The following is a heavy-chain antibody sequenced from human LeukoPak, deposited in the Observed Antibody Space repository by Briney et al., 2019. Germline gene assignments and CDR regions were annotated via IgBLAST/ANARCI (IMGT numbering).Heavy chain of an antibody. V-gene: IGHV1-18*01. Sequence: GASVKVSCKASGYTFTSYGISWVRQAPGQGLEWMGWISAYNGNTNYAQKFQGRVTMTRDTSISTAYMELSRLRSDDTAVYYCAREGYCSSTSCYGVDYWGQGTLVTVSS. CDR3: AREGYCSSTSCYGVDY. D-gene: IGHD2-2*01. CDR2: ISAYNGNT. J-gene: IGHJ4*02. CDR1: GYTFTSYG.